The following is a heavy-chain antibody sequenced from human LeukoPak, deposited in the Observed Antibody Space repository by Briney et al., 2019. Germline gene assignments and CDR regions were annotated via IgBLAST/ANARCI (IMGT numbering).Heavy chain of an antibody. V-gene: IGHV5-51*01. CDR1: GYSFTNYW. J-gene: IGHJ6*04. D-gene: IGHD5-18*01. CDR2: IYPGDSDT. Sequence: GESLKISCKGSGYSFTNYWIGWVRQMPGKGLEWMGIIYPGDSDTRYSPSFQGQVTISADKSISTAYLQWSSLKASDTAMYYCARTETAEHYYYYGMDVWGKGTTVTVSS. CDR3: ARTETAEHYYYYGMDV.